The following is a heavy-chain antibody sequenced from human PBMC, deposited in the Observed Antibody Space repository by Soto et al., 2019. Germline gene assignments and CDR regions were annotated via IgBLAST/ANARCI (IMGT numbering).Heavy chain of an antibody. V-gene: IGHV3-74*01. CDR1: GFTFSSYW. Sequence: QPGGSLRLSCAASGFTFSSYWMHWVRQAPGKGLVWVSRINSDGSSTSYADSVKGRFTISRDNAKNTLYLQMNSLRAEDTAVYYCARGRVLRYFDWLSDYYYGMDVWGQGTTVTVSS. D-gene: IGHD3-9*01. J-gene: IGHJ6*02. CDR2: INSDGSST. CDR3: ARGRVLRYFDWLSDYYYGMDV.